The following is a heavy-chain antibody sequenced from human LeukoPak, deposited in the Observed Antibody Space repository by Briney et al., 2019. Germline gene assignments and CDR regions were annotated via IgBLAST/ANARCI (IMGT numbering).Heavy chain of an antibody. CDR3: ARAYCRSTNCCYPS. J-gene: IGHJ5*02. CDR1: GFTFSSYG. CDR2: IRYDGSNK. Sequence: GGSLRLSCAASGFTFSSYGMHWVRQAPGKGLEWVAFIRYDGSNKYYADSVKGRFTISRDNAQNSLSLQMNILRPQDTAVYYCARAYCRSTNCCYPSWGQGTLVTVSS. D-gene: IGHD2-2*01. V-gene: IGHV3-30*02.